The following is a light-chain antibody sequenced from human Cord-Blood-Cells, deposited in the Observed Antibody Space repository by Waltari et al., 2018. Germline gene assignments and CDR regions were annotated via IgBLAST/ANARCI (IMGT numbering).Light chain of an antibody. CDR1: QDISNY. Sequence: DFQMTQSPSSLSASVGDRVTITCQACQDISNYLNWYQQKPGKAPKLLIYDASNLETGVPSRFSGSGSGTDFTFTISSLQPEDIATYYCQQYDNLPFTFGPGTKVDIK. J-gene: IGKJ3*01. CDR2: DAS. V-gene: IGKV1-33*01. CDR3: QQYDNLPFT.